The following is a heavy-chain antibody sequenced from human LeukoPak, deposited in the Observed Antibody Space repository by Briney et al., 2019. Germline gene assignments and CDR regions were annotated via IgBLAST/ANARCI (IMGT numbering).Heavy chain of an antibody. Sequence: PGGSLRLSCAASGFTFSSYSMNWVRQAPGKGLEWVSSISSSSSYIYYADSVKGRFTISRDNAKNSLYLQMNSLRSEDTAVYYCAREHSSGWYHFDYWGQGTLVTVSS. CDR2: ISSSSSYI. J-gene: IGHJ4*02. V-gene: IGHV3-21*01. D-gene: IGHD6-19*01. CDR3: AREHSSGWYHFDY. CDR1: GFTFSSYS.